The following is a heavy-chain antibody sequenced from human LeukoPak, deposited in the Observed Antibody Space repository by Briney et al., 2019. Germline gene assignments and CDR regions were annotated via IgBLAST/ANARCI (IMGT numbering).Heavy chain of an antibody. CDR3: AKAFTSHVGLCYFDY. J-gene: IGHJ4*02. D-gene: IGHD3-10*02. CDR1: GFTFSSYA. CDR2: MSGSGGST. V-gene: IGHV3-23*01. Sequence: PGGSLRLSCAASGFTFSSYAMSWVRQSPGKAREGFSAMSGSGGSTYYADSVKGRFTISRDNSKNTLYLQMNSLRAEDTAVYYCAKAFTSHVGLCYFDYWGQGTLVTVSS.